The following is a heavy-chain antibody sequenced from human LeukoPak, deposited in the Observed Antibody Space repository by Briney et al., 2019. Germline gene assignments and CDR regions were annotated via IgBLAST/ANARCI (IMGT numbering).Heavy chain of an antibody. CDR1: GYSISSGYY. D-gene: IGHD6-6*01. Sequence: SETLSLTXAVSGYSISSGYYWGWIRQPPGKGLEWIGSIYHSGNTYYNPSLKSRVTISVDTSKNQFSLKLSSVTAADTAVYYCARKTVGEQLVAFDYWGQGALVTVSS. CDR2: IYHSGNT. V-gene: IGHV4-38-2*01. J-gene: IGHJ4*02. CDR3: ARKTVGEQLVAFDY.